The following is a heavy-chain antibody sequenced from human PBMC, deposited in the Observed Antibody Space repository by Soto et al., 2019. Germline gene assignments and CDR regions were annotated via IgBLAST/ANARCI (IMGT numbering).Heavy chain of an antibody. V-gene: IGHV3-30-3*01. J-gene: IGHJ4*02. Sequence: QVQLVESGGGVVQPGRSLRLSCAASGFTFNRYAIHWVRQAPGKGLEWVAVISYGGSDKYYADYVKGRFTVSRDNSKNTLYLQMNSLRAEDTAIYYCTRDPGIGFDYWGQGTLVIVSS. CDR3: TRDPGIGFDY. CDR1: GFTFNRYA. CDR2: ISYGGSDK. D-gene: IGHD1-26*01.